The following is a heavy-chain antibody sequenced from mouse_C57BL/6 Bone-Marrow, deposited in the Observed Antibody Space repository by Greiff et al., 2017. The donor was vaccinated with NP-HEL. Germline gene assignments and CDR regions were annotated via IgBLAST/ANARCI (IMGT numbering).Heavy chain of an antibody. Sequence: QVQLKQPGAELVKPGASVKVSCKASGYTFTSYWMHWVKQRPGQGLEWIGRIHPSDSDTNYNQKFKGKATLTVDKSSSTAYMQLSSLTSEDSAVYYCAIRYGSSYFYWYFDVWGTGTTVTVSS. CDR3: AIRYGSSYFYWYFDV. CDR2: IHPSDSDT. V-gene: IGHV1-74*01. D-gene: IGHD1-1*01. J-gene: IGHJ1*03. CDR1: GYTFTSYW.